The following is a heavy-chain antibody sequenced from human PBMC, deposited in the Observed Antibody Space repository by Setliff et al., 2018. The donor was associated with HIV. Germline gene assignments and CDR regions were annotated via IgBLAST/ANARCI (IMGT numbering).Heavy chain of an antibody. CDR3: AVTSMASPFDY. J-gene: IGHJ4*02. CDR1: GFTFSIYE. Sequence: HPEGSLRLSCAASGFTFSIYEMNWVRQAPGKGLEWVSYMTASGSNIYYADSVKGRFTISRDNAKNSLYLQMNSLRAEDTAVYYCAVTSMASPFDYWGQGALVTVSS. CDR2: MTASGSNI. D-gene: IGHD5-18*01. V-gene: IGHV3-48*03.